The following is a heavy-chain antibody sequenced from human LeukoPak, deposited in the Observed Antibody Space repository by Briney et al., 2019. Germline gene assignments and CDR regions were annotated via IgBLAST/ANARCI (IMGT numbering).Heavy chain of an antibody. Sequence: PGGSLTLSCEDSGFTFRSYEMNWVRQAPGKGLEWVSSISSSSSYIYYADSVKGRFTISRDNAKKSLYLQMNSLRAEDTAVYYCARSELGYNYYYMDVWGKGTTVTISS. CDR2: ISSSSSYI. V-gene: IGHV3-21*01. CDR3: ARSELGYNYYYMDV. D-gene: IGHD3-10*01. J-gene: IGHJ6*03. CDR1: GFTFRSYE.